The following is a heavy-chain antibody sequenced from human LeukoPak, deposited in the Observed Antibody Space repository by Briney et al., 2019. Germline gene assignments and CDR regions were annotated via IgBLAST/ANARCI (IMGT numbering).Heavy chain of an antibody. CDR2: IYHSGST. V-gene: IGHV4-30-2*01. Sequence: PSEALSLTCAVSGGSISSGGYSWSWIRQPPGKGLEWIGYIYHSGSTYYNPSLKSRATISVDRSKNQFFLKLSSVTAADTAVYYCRGYYYDSSGYFDYWGQGTLVTVSS. CDR1: GGSISSGGYS. CDR3: RGYYYDSSGYFDY. J-gene: IGHJ4*02. D-gene: IGHD3-22*01.